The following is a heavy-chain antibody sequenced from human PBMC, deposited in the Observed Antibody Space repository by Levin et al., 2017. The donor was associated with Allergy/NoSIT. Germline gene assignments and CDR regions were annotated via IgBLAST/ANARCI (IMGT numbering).Heavy chain of an antibody. CDR1: GFTFSSYW. D-gene: IGHD1-26*01. Sequence: GGSLRLSCAASGFTFSSYWMHWVRQAPGKGLVWVSRINSDGSSTSYADSVKGRFTISRDNAKNTLYLQMNSLRAEDTAVYYCATGGSDIGGYYGMDVWGQGTTVTVSS. V-gene: IGHV3-74*01. J-gene: IGHJ6*02. CDR2: INSDGSST. CDR3: ATGGSDIGGYYGMDV.